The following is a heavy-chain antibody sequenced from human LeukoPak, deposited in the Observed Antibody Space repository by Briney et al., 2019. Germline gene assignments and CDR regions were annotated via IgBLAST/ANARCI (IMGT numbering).Heavy chain of an antibody. CDR3: ARGPPRIAAAGTGYFDY. D-gene: IGHD6-13*01. Sequence: ASVKVSCKASGYTFTGYYMHWVRQAPGQGLEWMGWINPNSGGTNYAQKFQGRVTMTRDTSISTAYTELSRLRSDDTAVYYCARGPPRIAAAGTGYFDYWGQGTLVTVSS. V-gene: IGHV1-2*02. J-gene: IGHJ4*02. CDR1: GYTFTGYY. CDR2: INPNSGGT.